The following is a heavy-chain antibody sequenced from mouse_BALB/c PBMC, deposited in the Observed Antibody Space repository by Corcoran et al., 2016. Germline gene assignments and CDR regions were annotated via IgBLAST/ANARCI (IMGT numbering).Heavy chain of an antibody. CDR3: ARSEDTAVGDWFAY. CDR2: INPYNDGT. CDR1: GYTFTSYV. Sequence: EVQLQQSGPELVKPGASVKMSCKASGYTFTSYVMHWVKQKPGQGLEWIGYINPYNDGTKYNEKFKGKATLTSDKSSSTAYMELSSLTSEDSAVYYGARSEDTAVGDWFAYWGQGTLVTVSA. J-gene: IGHJ3*01. V-gene: IGHV1S136*01.